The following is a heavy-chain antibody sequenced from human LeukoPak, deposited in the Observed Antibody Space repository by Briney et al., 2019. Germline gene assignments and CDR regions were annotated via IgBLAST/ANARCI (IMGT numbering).Heavy chain of an antibody. CDR2: IYPDDPDT. CDR1: GYRFPTSW. V-gene: IGHV5-51*01. J-gene: IGHJ6*02. D-gene: IGHD3-10*01. Sequence: GESLKISCKGSGYRFPTSWIAWVRQLPGKGFEWMGVIYPDDPDTIYNPSFEGQVTFSVDKSISTAYLQWSSLKASDTAIYYCARGAYGSVGSYNFYGMDVWGQGTPVAVSS. CDR3: ARGAYGSVGSYNFYGMDV.